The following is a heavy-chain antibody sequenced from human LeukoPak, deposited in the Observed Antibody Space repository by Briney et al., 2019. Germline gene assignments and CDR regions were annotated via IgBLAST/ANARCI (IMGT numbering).Heavy chain of an antibody. CDR2: ISSSGSTI. CDR3: ARDKGFPGSLWFGEFDP. CDR1: GFTFSSYE. J-gene: IGHJ5*02. Sequence: PGGSLRLSCAASGFTFSSYEMNWVRQAPGKGLEWVSYISSSGSTIYYADSVKGRFTISRDNAKNSLYLQMNSLRAEDTAVYYCARDKGFPGSLWFGEFDPWGQGTLVTVSS. D-gene: IGHD3-10*01. V-gene: IGHV3-48*03.